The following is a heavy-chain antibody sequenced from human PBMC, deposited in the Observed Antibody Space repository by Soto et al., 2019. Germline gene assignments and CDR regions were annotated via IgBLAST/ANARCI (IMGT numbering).Heavy chain of an antibody. CDR3: ATYGGDTGRFDY. CDR2: SGPT. D-gene: IGHD4-17*01. CDR1: GGYMSTTNYL. V-gene: IGHV4-39*01. J-gene: IGHJ4*02. Sequence: PSETLSLTCTVSGGYMSTTNYLWDWIRQPPGKGPEWIGSGPTNYNPSLRGRATISLDTPRNQFSLKLTSVTAADTAVYYCATYGGDTGRFDYWGQGILVTVSS.